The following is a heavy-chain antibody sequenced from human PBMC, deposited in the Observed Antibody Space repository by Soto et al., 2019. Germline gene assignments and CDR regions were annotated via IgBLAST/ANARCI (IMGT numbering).Heavy chain of an antibody. V-gene: IGHV4-31*03. CDR2: IYYSGST. CDR1: GGSISSGGYY. J-gene: IGHJ5*02. CDR3: ARGIDSSGYGYWFDP. D-gene: IGHD3-22*01. Sequence: QVQLQESGPGLVKPSQTLSLTCTVSGGSISSGGYYWSWIRQHPGQGLGWIGYIYYSGSTYYNPSLKGRVTIPVDTSKHQFALKLSSVTAADTAVYYCARGIDSSGYGYWFDPWGQGTLVTVSS.